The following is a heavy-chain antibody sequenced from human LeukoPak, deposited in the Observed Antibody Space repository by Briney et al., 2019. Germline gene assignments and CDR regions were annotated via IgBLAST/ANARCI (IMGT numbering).Heavy chain of an antibody. V-gene: IGHV4-59*01. Sequence: SETLSLTCTVSGGSISSNHWSWIRQPPGKGLEWIGYIYYTGSPNYNPSLKSRLTISEDTSKNQLSLKVSSVTAADTAIYYCARMRSPGSYYFDDWGQGTLVTVSS. D-gene: IGHD3-10*01. CDR3: ARMRSPGSYYFDD. CDR2: IYYTGSP. CDR1: GGSISSNH. J-gene: IGHJ4*02.